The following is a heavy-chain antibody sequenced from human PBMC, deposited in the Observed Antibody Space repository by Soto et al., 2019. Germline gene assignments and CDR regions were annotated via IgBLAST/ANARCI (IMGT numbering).Heavy chain of an antibody. CDR3: ARRAYDFWSGTDEYYFDY. CDR1: GYTFTSYD. J-gene: IGHJ4*02. Sequence: QVQLVQSGAEVKKPGASVKVSCKASGYTFTSYDINWVRQATGQGLEWMGWMNPNSGNTGYAQKFQGRVTMTRNTSISTAYMELSSLRSEDTAVYYCARRAYDFWSGTDEYYFDYWGQGTLVTVSS. V-gene: IGHV1-8*01. D-gene: IGHD3-3*01. CDR2: MNPNSGNT.